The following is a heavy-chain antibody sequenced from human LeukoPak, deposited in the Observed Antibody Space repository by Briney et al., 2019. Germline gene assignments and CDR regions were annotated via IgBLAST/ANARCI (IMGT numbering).Heavy chain of an antibody. CDR1: GFTFGTYA. CDR2: ITGSSDRT. J-gene: IGHJ4*02. Sequence: PGRSLRLSCAASGFTFGTYAMSWVRQAPGKGLEWVSTITGSSDRTHYADSVKGRFTISRDNSKNTLYLQMNSLRAEDTAVYYCAKKQGSYTSTWYNDYWGQGTLVTVSS. CDR3: AKKQGSYTSTWYNDY. D-gene: IGHD6-13*01. V-gene: IGHV3-23*01.